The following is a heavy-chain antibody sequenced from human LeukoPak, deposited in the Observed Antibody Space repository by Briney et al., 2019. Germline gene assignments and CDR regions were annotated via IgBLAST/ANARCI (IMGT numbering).Heavy chain of an antibody. V-gene: IGHV3-23*01. J-gene: IGHJ6*03. CDR1: GFTFSSYA. Sequence: GGSLRLSCAASGFTFSSYAMSWVRQAPGKGLEWVSAISGSGGSTYYADSVKGRFTISRDNSKNTLYLQMNSLRAEDTAVYYCAKDGGEYYDILTGYYPRLYYMDVWGKGTTATISS. CDR3: AKDGGEYYDILTGYYPRLYYMDV. D-gene: IGHD3-9*01. CDR2: ISGSGGST.